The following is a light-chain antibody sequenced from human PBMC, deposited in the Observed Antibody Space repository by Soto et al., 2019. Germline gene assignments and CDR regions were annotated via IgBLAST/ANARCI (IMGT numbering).Light chain of an antibody. CDR3: QHYNNWPPWT. CDR1: QSVSSN. Sequence: EIVMTQSPATLSVSPGERATLSCRASQSVSSNLAWYQQKPGQAPRLLIYGASTRATGIPAGFSGSGSGTEFTLTISSLQSEDCAVYYCQHYNNWPPWTFGQGTNVEIK. CDR2: GAS. J-gene: IGKJ1*01. V-gene: IGKV3-15*01.